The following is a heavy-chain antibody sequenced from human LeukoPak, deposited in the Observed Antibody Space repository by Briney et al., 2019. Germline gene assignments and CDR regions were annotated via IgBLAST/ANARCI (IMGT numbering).Heavy chain of an antibody. D-gene: IGHD3-16*01. CDR3: ARDTERGSGASDI. CDR2: IIPILGIA. CDR1: GGTFSSYT. Sequence: GASVKVSCKASGGTFSSYTISWVRQAPGQGVEWMGRIIPILGIANYAQKFQGRVTITADKSTSTAYMELSSLRSEDTAVYYCARDTERGSGASDIWGQGTMVTVSS. J-gene: IGHJ3*02. V-gene: IGHV1-69*04.